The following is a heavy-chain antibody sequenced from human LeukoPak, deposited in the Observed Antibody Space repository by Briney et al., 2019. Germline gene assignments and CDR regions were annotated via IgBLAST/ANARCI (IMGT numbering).Heavy chain of an antibody. CDR3: AREEGHGAGY. CDR1: GGSISTGSYY. V-gene: IGHV4-39*07. CDR2: LFYSGNM. Sequence: SETLSLTRTVSGGSISTGSYYWAWIRQPPGKGLEWIGSLFYSGNMYYSPSLKSRVTISVDTSKNQFSLNLNSVTAADTAVYYCAREEGHGAGYWGQGTLVTVSS. J-gene: IGHJ4*02. D-gene: IGHD3-10*01.